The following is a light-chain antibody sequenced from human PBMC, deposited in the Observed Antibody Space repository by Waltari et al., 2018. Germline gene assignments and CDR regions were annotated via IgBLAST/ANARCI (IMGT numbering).Light chain of an antibody. CDR3: CSYAGSYTFQI. Sequence: QSALTQPRSVSGSPGQSVTISCTGTSSDVGYYYYVSWYQQHPGKDLKLLILDVNRRPSRVLNRFSASKLSNPSSLPISRLQDKEEADYYCCSYAGSYTFQICGAGTKVTVL. V-gene: IGLV2-11*01. CDR1: SSDVGYYYY. J-gene: IGLJ1*01. CDR2: DVN.